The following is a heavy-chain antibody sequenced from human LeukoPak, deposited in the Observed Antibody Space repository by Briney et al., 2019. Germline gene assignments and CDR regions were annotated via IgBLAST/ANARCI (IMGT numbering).Heavy chain of an antibody. CDR1: GYSFASYW. V-gene: IGHV5-51*01. Sequence: GESLKISCKGSGYSFASYWIGWVRQMPGKGLEWMGAVYPGDSDTRYSPSFQGQVTISADKSISTAYLQWSSLKASDTAMYYCARQRYYDFWSGPHPLDYWGQGTLVTVSS. CDR2: VYPGDSDT. J-gene: IGHJ4*02. CDR3: ARQRYYDFWSGPHPLDY. D-gene: IGHD3-3*01.